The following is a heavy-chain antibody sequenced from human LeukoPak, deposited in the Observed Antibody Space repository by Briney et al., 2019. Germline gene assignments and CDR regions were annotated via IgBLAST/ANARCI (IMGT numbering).Heavy chain of an antibody. CDR3: VRDPLSGSGSYYGDY. CDR2: ISAYNGNI. J-gene: IGHJ4*02. Sequence: ASVKVSRKASGDTFTSYGISWVRRSPGQGLEWMGWISAYNGNINYAQKLQGRVTMTTDTSTSTAYMELRSLRSDDTAVYYSVRDPLSGSGSYYGDYWGQGTLVTVSS. D-gene: IGHD1-26*01. V-gene: IGHV1-18*01. CDR1: GDTFTSYG.